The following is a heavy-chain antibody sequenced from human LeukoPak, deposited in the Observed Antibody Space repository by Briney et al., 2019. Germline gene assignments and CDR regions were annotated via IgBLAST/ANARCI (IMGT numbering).Heavy chain of an antibody. CDR2: IYTSGRT. D-gene: IGHD1-1*01. Sequence: SLXXXYWSWVXQXAGKGLEWIGRIYTSGRTNYNPSLKSRVTISVDTSKNQFSLKLSSVTAADTAVYYCARDDNYYFDYWGQGTLVTVSS. CDR1: SLXXXY. J-gene: IGHJ4*02. CDR3: ARDDNYYFDY. V-gene: IGHV4-4*07.